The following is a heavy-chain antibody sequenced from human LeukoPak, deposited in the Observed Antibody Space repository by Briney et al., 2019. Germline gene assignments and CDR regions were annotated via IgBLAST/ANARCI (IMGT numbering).Heavy chain of an antibody. D-gene: IGHD4-17*01. CDR3: AVDYGDYAEYFDY. Sequence: KASETLSLTCTVSGGSISSSSYYWGWLRQPPGKGLEWIGSIYYSGSTYYNPSLKSRVTISVDTSKNQFSLKLSSVTAADTAVYYCAVDYGDYAEYFDYWGQGTLVTVSS. CDR2: IYYSGST. V-gene: IGHV4-39*01. CDR1: GGSISSSSYY. J-gene: IGHJ4*02.